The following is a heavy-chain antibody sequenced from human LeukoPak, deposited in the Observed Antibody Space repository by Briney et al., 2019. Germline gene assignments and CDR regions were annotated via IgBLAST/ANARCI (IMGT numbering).Heavy chain of an antibody. Sequence: SETLSLTCTVSGGSISGSSYHWGWIRQPPGKGLEWIGSINYRGHTYYNPSLESRVAVSVDTSKNQFSLKMRSVTAADTAPYYCAPTYSYTVGGYDYWGQGSLVTVSS. V-gene: IGHV4-39*01. CDR1: GGSISGSSYH. CDR2: INYRGHT. CDR3: APTYSYTVGGYDY. J-gene: IGHJ4*02. D-gene: IGHD3-16*02.